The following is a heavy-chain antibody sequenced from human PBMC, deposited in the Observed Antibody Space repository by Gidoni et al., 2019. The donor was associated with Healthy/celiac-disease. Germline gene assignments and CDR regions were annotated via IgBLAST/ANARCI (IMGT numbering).Heavy chain of an antibody. CDR3: ASSQFPYSGSYYY. Sequence: QVQLVQSGAEVKKPGASVKVSCKASGYTFTGYYMHWVRQAPGQGLEWMGWINPHSGGTHYAQKFQGRVPLTRDTSISTAYMELSRLRSDDTAVYYCASSQFPYSGSYYYWGQGTLVTVSS. CDR2: INPHSGGT. CDR1: GYTFTGYY. D-gene: IGHD1-26*01. J-gene: IGHJ4*02. V-gene: IGHV1-2*02.